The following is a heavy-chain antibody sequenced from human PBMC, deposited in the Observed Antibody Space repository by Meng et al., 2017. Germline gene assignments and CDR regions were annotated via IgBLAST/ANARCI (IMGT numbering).Heavy chain of an antibody. CDR3: ARTNCSGGSCYSFHFDY. D-gene: IGHD2-15*01. CDR1: GYTFTGYY. V-gene: IGHV1-46*01. Sequence: HVVKFGAEVSNPGPPVTGPCTASGYTFTGYYMHWVRQAPGQGLEWMGIINPSGGSTSYAQKSQGRVTMTRDTSTSTVYMELSSLRSEDTAVYYCARTNCSGGSCYSFHFDYWGQGTLVTVSS. J-gene: IGHJ4*02. CDR2: INPSGGST.